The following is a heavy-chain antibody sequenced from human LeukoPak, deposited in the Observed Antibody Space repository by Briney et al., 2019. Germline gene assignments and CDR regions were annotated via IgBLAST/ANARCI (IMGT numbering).Heavy chain of an antibody. CDR3: ATTGSGSYYDY. Sequence: GGTLRLSCAASGFSFSSSWMHWVRQVPGKGLEWVSRINDDETSTTYAESVKGRFTISRDNAKNTLFLQMNSLRAEDTAVYYCATTGSGSYYDYWGQGTLVTVSS. D-gene: IGHD1-26*01. V-gene: IGHV3-74*01. J-gene: IGHJ4*02. CDR2: INDDETST. CDR1: GFSFSSSW.